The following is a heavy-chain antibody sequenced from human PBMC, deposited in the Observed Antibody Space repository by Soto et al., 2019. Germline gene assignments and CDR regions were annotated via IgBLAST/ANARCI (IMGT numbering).Heavy chain of an antibody. CDR2: XXXSSSYI. CDR3: XXXXXXXXXXXXXFDYYGMDV. D-gene: IGHD3-10*01. Sequence: EVQLVESGGGLVKPGGSLRLSCAASGFTFSSYSMNWVRQAPGKGLEWVSSXXXSSSYIYYADSVKGRFTISRDNAKNSLYLXMNXXXXXXXXXXXXXXXXXXXXXXXXXFDYYGMDVWGQGTTVTVSS. V-gene: IGHV3-21*01. CDR1: GFTFSSYS. J-gene: IGHJ6*02.